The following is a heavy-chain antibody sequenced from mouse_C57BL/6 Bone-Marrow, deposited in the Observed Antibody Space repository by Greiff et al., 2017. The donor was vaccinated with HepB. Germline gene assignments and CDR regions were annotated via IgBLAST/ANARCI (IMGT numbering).Heavy chain of an antibody. V-gene: IGHV3-6*01. CDR1: GYSITSGYY. Sequence: DVKLQESGPGLVKPSQSLSLTCSVTGYSITSGYYWNWIRQFPGNKLEWMGYISYDGSNNYNPSLKNRISITRDTSKNQFFLKLNSVTTEDTATYYCARVLYYFDYWGQGTTLTVSS. CDR2: ISYDGSN. CDR3: ARVLYYFDY. J-gene: IGHJ2*01.